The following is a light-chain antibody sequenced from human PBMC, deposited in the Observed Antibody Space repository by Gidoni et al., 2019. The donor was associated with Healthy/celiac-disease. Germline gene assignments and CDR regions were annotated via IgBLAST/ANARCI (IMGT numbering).Light chain of an antibody. Sequence: QSALTQPRSVSGSPGQSVTISCTGTSSDVGGYNYVSWYQQHPGKAPKLMIYDVSKRPSVVPARFSGSKSGNTASLTISGLQAEDEADYYCCSYAVSVVFGGGTKLTVL. CDR3: CSYAVSVV. V-gene: IGLV2-11*01. CDR2: DVS. CDR1: SSDVGGYNY. J-gene: IGLJ2*01.